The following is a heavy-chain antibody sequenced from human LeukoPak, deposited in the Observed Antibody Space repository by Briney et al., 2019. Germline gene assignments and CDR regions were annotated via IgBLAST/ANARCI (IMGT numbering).Heavy chain of an antibody. V-gene: IGHV3-23*01. Sequence: GGSLRLSCAASGFAFSSYAMTWVRQAPVKGLEWLSVVTDTGGNTYHADSVKGRFTISRDNSKNTVYLEMNSLRVEDTAVYYCAKGTVRSCSGPSCYPLDSWGQGTLVTVSS. CDR3: AKGTVRSCSGPSCYPLDS. CDR2: VTDTGGNT. J-gene: IGHJ4*02. CDR1: GFAFSSYA. D-gene: IGHD2-15*01.